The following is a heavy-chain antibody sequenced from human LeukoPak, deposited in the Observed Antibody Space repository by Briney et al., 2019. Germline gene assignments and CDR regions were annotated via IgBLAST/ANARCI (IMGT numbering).Heavy chain of an antibody. CDR3: AKTPIPYLATGGFDP. Sequence: GGSLRLSCAASGFTFSHYGVHWVRQAPGKGLEWVAVISYDGSNKYYADSVKGRFTISRDNSKNTLYLQMNSLRAEDTAVYYCAKTPIPYLATGGFDPWGQGTLVTVSS. D-gene: IGHD2-15*01. V-gene: IGHV3-30*18. CDR2: ISYDGSNK. J-gene: IGHJ5*02. CDR1: GFTFSHYG.